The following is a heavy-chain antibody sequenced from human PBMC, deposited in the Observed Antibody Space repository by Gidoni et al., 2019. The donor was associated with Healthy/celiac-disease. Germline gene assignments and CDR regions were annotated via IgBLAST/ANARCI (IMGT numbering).Heavy chain of an antibody. CDR1: GFTFSNAW. CDR2: IKSKTDGGTT. V-gene: IGHV3-15*01. J-gene: IGHJ4*02. Sequence: EVQLVESGGGLVKPGGSLRLSVAASGFTFSNAWMSWVRQAPGKGLEWVGRIKSKTDGGTTDYAAPVKGRFTISRDDSKNTLYLQMNSLKTEDTAVYYCTRYYDSSGSRDYWGQGTLVTVSS. CDR3: TRYYDSSGSRDY. D-gene: IGHD3-22*01.